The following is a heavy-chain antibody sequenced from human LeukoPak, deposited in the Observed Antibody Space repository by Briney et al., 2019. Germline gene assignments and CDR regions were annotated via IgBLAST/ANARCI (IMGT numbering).Heavy chain of an antibody. CDR1: GFIFSDYY. Sequence: PGGSLRLSCAASGFIFSDYYMSWVRQAPGKGLEWVSYISSRGNTIYYADSVKGRFTISRDNAKNSLYLQMNSLRAEDTAVYFCARDFTHTAIVVYYYGLDVWGQGTTVTVSS. D-gene: IGHD5-18*01. CDR2: ISSRGNTI. J-gene: IGHJ6*02. CDR3: ARDFTHTAIVVYYYGLDV. V-gene: IGHV3-11*01.